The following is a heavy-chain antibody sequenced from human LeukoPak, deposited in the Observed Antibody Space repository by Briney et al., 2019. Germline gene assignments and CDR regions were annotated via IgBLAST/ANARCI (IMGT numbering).Heavy chain of an antibody. J-gene: IGHJ6*03. CDR1: GGTFSSYT. Sequence: ASVKVSCKASGGTFSSYTISRVRQAPGQGLEWMGRIIPILGIANYAQKFQGRVTITADKSTSTAYMELSSLRSEDTAVYYCARDGSYYYDSSGSNYYYMDVWGKGTTVTVSS. CDR2: IIPILGIA. D-gene: IGHD3-22*01. CDR3: ARDGSYYYDSSGSNYYYMDV. V-gene: IGHV1-69*04.